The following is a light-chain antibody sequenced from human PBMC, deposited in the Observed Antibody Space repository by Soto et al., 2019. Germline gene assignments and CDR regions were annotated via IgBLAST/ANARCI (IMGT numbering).Light chain of an antibody. CDR1: QSISVW. Sequence: DIQMTQSPSILSASIGDRVTISCRASQSISVWLAWYQQTPVKAPRVLIFDATALESGVPSRFSGSGSGTEFTLTINNLQPDDFATYYCQQYHTSWWTFGQGTKVDIK. V-gene: IGKV1-5*01. J-gene: IGKJ1*01. CDR2: DAT. CDR3: QQYHTSWWT.